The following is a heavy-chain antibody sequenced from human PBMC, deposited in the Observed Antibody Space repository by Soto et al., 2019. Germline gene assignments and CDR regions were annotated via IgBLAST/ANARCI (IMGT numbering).Heavy chain of an antibody. Sequence: QVQLVESGGGVVQPGRSLRLSCAASGFTFSSYGMHWVRQAPGKGLDWVAVIWYDGSNKYYADSVKGRFTISRDNSKNTLYLQMNSLRAEDTAVYYCARESGALTVPRYNWFDPGGQGTLVTVSS. D-gene: IGHD4-4*01. CDR1: GFTFSSYG. CDR2: IWYDGSNK. CDR3: ARESGALTVPRYNWFDP. J-gene: IGHJ5*02. V-gene: IGHV3-33*01.